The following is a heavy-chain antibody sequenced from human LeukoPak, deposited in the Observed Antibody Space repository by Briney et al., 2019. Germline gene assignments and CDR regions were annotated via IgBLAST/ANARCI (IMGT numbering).Heavy chain of an antibody. D-gene: IGHD2-8*02. Sequence: SETLSLTCAVSGGSISSSNWWSWVRQPPGKGLEWIGEIYHSGSTNYNPSLKSRVTISVDKSKNQFSLKLSSVTAADTAVYYCARDREPGTSASRFDYWGQGTLVTVSS. CDR2: IYHSGST. CDR1: GGSISSSNW. V-gene: IGHV4-4*02. CDR3: ARDREPGTSASRFDY. J-gene: IGHJ4*02.